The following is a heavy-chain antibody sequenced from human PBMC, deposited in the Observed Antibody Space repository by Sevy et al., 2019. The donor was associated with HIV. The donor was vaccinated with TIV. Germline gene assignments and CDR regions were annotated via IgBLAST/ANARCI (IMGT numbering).Heavy chain of an antibody. V-gene: IGHV3-66*01. CDR3: ARVGWSSGWYGNFDY. CDR2: IYSGGST. CDR1: GFTVSSNY. D-gene: IGHD6-19*01. J-gene: IGHJ4*02. Sequence: GGSLRLSCAASGFTVSSNYMSWVRQAPGKGLEWVSVIYSGGSTYYADSVKGRFTISRDNSKNTLYFQMNSLRAEDQAVYYCARVGWSSGWYGNFDYWGQGTLVTVSS.